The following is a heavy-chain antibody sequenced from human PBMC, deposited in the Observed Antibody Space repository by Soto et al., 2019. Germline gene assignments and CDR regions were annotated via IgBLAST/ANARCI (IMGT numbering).Heavy chain of an antibody. V-gene: IGHV1-69*01. CDR2: IIPIFGTA. Sequence: QVQLVQSGAEVKKPGSSVKVSCKASGGTFSSYAISWVRQAPGQGLEWMGGIIPIFGTANYAQKFQGRVTITADESTSTAYMELSSLRSEDTAVYYCARGALGYCSSTSCYTELGRNYYYYGMDVWGQGTTVTVSS. CDR3: ARGALGYCSSTSCYTELGRNYYYYGMDV. CDR1: GGTFSSYA. D-gene: IGHD2-2*02. J-gene: IGHJ6*02.